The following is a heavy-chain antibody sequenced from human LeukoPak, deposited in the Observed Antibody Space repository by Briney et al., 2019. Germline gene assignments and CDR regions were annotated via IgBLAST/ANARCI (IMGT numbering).Heavy chain of an antibody. D-gene: IGHD6-6*01. Sequence: GGSLRLSCAVSGFTFSGFWSSWSRQAPGKGLEWVASINSDGSEGYYADVVKGRFTISRDNAKNSLYLQINSLRAEDTAVYYCARSSYSSSSSVWGQGTMVTVSS. CDR3: ARSSYSSSSSV. CDR1: GFTFSGFW. J-gene: IGHJ3*01. CDR2: INSDGSEG. V-gene: IGHV3-7*03.